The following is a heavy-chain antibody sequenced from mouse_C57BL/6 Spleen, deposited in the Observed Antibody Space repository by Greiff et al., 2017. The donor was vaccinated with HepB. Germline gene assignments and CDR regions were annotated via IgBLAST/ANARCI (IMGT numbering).Heavy chain of an antibody. CDR1: GFTFSSYA. J-gene: IGHJ2*01. D-gene: IGHD2-4*01. CDR2: ISSGGDYL. CDR3: TRDDYDDVYYFDY. V-gene: IGHV5-9-1*02. Sequence: EVKVVDSGEGLVKPGGSLKLSCAASGFTFSSYAMSWVRQTPEKRLEWVAYISSGGDYLYYADTVTGRFTISRDNARNTLYLQMSSLKSEDTAMYYCTRDDYDDVYYFDYWGQGTTLTVSS.